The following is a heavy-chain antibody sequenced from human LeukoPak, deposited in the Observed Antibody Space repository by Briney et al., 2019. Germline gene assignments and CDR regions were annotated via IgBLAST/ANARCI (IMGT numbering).Heavy chain of an antibody. Sequence: SQTLSLTCAISGDIVSSNNAAWHWIRQSPSRGLEWLGRTYYRSHWVYDYAGSVKGRITVNPDTSKNQFSLQLKSVIPEDTAVYYCARESVAERFDCWSQGSLVTVSS. D-gene: IGHD1-1*01. CDR1: GDIVSSNNAA. CDR2: TYYRSHWVY. V-gene: IGHV6-1*01. J-gene: IGHJ4*02. CDR3: ARESVAERFDC.